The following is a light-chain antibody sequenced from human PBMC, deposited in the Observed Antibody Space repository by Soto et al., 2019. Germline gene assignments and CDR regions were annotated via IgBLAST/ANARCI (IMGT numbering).Light chain of an antibody. J-gene: IGLJ2*01. CDR1: SSNIGSNY. CDR3: AAWDDSLSAVV. Sequence: QSVLTQPPSASGTPGQRVTISCSGSSSNIGSNYVYWYQQLPGTAPKLLIYGNNQRPSGVPDRFSGSKSGTSASLAISGLRSEDEADYYCAAWDDSLSAVVFGGGTKVTVL. V-gene: IGLV1-47*01. CDR2: GNN.